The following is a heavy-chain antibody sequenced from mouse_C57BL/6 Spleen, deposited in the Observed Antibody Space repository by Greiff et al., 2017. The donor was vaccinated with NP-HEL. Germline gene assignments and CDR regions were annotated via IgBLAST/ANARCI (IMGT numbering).Heavy chain of an antibody. D-gene: IGHD1-1*01. J-gene: IGHJ2*01. CDR1: GFTFSDYG. V-gene: IGHV5-17*01. Sequence: EVKLVESGGGLVKPGGSLKLSCAASGFTFSDYGMHWVRQAPEKGLEWVAYISSGSSTIYYADTVKGRFTISRDNAKNTLFLQMTSLRSEDTAMYYCARNSDYYGEGYYFDYWGQGTTLTVSS. CDR3: ARNSDYYGEGYYFDY. CDR2: ISSGSSTI.